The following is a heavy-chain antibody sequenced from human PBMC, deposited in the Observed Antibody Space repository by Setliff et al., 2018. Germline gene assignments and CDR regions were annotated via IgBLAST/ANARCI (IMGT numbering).Heavy chain of an antibody. Sequence: GWSLRLSCAASGFTFSTAWMNWVRQAPGKGLEWVGPIKGKNDGLATDYAAPVKGRFPISRDDSKNTLYLQMNSLKTEDTAVYYCTTDPSPTFGGVIGAAFDFWGQGTMVTVSS. J-gene: IGHJ3*01. V-gene: IGHV3-15*07. CDR1: GFTFSTAW. CDR2: IKGKNDGLAT. CDR3: TTDPSPTFGGVIGAAFDF. D-gene: IGHD3-16*01.